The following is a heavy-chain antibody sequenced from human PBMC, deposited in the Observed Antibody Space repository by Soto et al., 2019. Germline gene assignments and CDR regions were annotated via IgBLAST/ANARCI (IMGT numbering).Heavy chain of an antibody. CDR2: IIPIFGTA. J-gene: IGHJ4*02. CDR3: ARYQGSGGSSTGDY. Sequence: QVQLVQSGAEVKKPGSSVKVSCKASGGTFSSYAISWVRQAPGQGLEWMGGIIPIFGTANYAQKFQGRVTITADESTSTAYMELSSLRSDDTVVYYCARYQGSGGSSTGDYWGQGTLVTVSS. V-gene: IGHV1-69*01. CDR1: GGTFSSYA. D-gene: IGHD2-15*01.